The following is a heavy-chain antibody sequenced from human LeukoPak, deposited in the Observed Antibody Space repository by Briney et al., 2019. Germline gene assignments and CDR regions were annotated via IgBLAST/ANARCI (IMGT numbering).Heavy chain of an antibody. CDR1: GFTFSSYA. CDR2: ISGSGGST. V-gene: IGHV3-23*01. J-gene: IGHJ4*02. D-gene: IGHD6-19*01. CDR3: ARDGGGWSFDY. Sequence: GGSLRLSCAASGFTFSSYAMSWVRQAPGKGLEWVSAISGSGGSTYYADSVKGRFTISRDNAKNSLYLQMNSLRAEDTAVYYCARDGGGWSFDYWGQGTLVTVSS.